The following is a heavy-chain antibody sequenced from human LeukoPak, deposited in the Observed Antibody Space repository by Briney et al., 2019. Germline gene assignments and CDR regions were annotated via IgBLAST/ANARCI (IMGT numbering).Heavy chain of an antibody. V-gene: IGHV4-31*03. CDR1: GGSISSGGYY. Sequence: SQTLSLTCTVSGGSISSGGYYWSWIRQHPGKGLEWIGYIYYSGSTYYNPFLKSRVTISVDTSKNQFSLKLSSVTAADTAVYYCARDARLYYYGSGSYLDYWGQGTLVTVSS. D-gene: IGHD3-10*01. CDR3: ARDARLYYYGSGSYLDY. J-gene: IGHJ4*02. CDR2: IYYSGST.